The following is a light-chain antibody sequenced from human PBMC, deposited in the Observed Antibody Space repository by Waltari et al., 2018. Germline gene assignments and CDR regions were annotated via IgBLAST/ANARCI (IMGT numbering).Light chain of an antibody. CDR3: HLSDSLFRT. V-gene: IGKV3-20*01. Sequence: EIVLTQSPGTLSLSPGERATLSCTASQSVSRSNLAWYQQKPGQAPRLLIYGASSRATVIPDRFSGSGSGTDFTLTISRLEPEDFAVYYCHLSDSLFRTFGQGTKVEIK. CDR1: QSVSRSN. CDR2: GAS. J-gene: IGKJ1*01.